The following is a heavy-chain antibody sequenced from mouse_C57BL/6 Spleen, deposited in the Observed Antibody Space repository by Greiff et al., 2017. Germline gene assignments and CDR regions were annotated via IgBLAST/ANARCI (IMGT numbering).Heavy chain of an antibody. Sequence: QVQLKQPGAELVKPGASVKLSCKASGYTFTSYWMQWVKQRPGQGLEWIGEIDPSDSYNNYNQKFKGKATLTVDTSSSTAYMQLSSLTSEDSAVYYCARQDSNYHYYAMDYWGQGTSVTVSS. D-gene: IGHD2-5*01. CDR2: IDPSDSYN. CDR1: GYTFTSYW. V-gene: IGHV1-50*01. J-gene: IGHJ4*01. CDR3: ARQDSNYHYYAMDY.